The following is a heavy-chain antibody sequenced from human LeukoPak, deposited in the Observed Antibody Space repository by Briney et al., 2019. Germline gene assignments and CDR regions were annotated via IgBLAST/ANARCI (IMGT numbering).Heavy chain of an antibody. CDR1: GFTFSTYW. D-gene: IGHD2-15*01. J-gene: IGHJ4*02. Sequence: PGGSLRLSCAASGFTFSTYWMSWVRQAPGKGLEWAANIKQDGSEKYYVDSVKGRFTISRDNAKNSLYLQMNSLRAEDTAVYYCARDIGYCSGGSCSAFDYWGPGTLVTVSS. CDR3: ARDIGYCSGGSCSAFDY. V-gene: IGHV3-7*01. CDR2: IKQDGSEK.